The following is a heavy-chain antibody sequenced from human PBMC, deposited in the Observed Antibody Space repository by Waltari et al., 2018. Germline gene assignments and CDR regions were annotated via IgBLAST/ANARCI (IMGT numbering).Heavy chain of an antibody. J-gene: IGHJ4*02. D-gene: IGHD4-17*01. CDR1: GGTFSSYA. Sequence: QVQLVQSGAEVKKPGSSVKVSCKASGGTFSSYAISWVRQAPGQGLEWMGGIIPILGIANYAQKFQGRVTITADKSTSTAYMELSSLRSEDTAVYYCARWPISDYGDYAAGSPDWGQGTLVTVSS. CDR2: IIPILGIA. V-gene: IGHV1-69*10. CDR3: ARWPISDYGDYAAGSPD.